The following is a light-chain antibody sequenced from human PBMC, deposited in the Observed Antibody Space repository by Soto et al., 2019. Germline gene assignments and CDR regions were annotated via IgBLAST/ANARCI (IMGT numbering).Light chain of an antibody. CDR1: QSISSW. J-gene: IGKJ4*01. CDR2: KAS. CDR3: QQYNSYPT. V-gene: IGKV1-5*03. Sequence: DIQMTQSPSTLSASVGDRVTITCRASQSISSWLAWYQQKPGKAPKRLIYKASSLESGVPSRFSGSGSGTEFTVTISSLQPDDFETYYCQQYNSYPTFGGGTKVEIK.